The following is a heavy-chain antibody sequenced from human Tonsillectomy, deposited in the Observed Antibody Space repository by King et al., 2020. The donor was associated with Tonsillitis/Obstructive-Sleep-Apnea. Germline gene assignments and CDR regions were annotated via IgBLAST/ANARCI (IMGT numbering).Heavy chain of an antibody. J-gene: IGHJ3*02. V-gene: IGHV4-59*01. D-gene: IGHD1/OR15-1a*01. Sequence: QLQESGPGLVKPSETLSLTCTVSGGSISTYYWSWIRQPPGKGLEWIGYIDYSRSTKYNPSLNRRVTISVDTSKKQFSLRLSSVTTADTAVYYCARVRRFNNRPDAFDIWGQGTVVTVSS. CDR1: GGSISTYY. CDR2: IDYSRST. CDR3: ARVRRFNNRPDAFDI.